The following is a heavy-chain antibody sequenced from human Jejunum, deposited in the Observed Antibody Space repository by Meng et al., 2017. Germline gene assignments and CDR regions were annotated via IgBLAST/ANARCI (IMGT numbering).Heavy chain of an antibody. CDR2: IKSKGSGGST. J-gene: IGHJ4*02. D-gene: IGHD3-16*02. V-gene: IGHV3-15*01. Sequence: GESLKISCVASGFKFTDAWMRWVRQAPGKGLEWVGRIKSKGSGGSTDFAAPVKGRFTISRDDSKSTVYLQMNSLKTEDTAIYYCTGTTTFGGVIGKWGQGALVTVSS. CDR1: GFKFTDAW. CDR3: TGTTTFGGVIGK.